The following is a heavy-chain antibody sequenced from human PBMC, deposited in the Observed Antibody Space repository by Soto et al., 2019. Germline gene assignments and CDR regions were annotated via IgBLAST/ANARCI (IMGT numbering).Heavy chain of an antibody. CDR2: IYYSGST. Sequence: KSSETLSLTCTVSGGSISSYYWSWIRQPPGKGLEWIGYIYYSGSTNYNPSLKSRVTISVDTSKNQFSLKLSSVTAADTAAYYCAGDMEEGYYFDYWGQGTLVTVSS. J-gene: IGHJ4*02. V-gene: IGHV4-59*01. CDR3: AGDMEEGYYFDY. D-gene: IGHD3-10*01. CDR1: GGSISSYY.